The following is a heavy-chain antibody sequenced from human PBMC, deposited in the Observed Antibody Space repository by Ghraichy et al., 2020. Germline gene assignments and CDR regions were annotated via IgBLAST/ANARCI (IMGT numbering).Heavy chain of an antibody. V-gene: IGHV3-23*01. CDR3: AKDPYDSSGYYQAY. CDR2: ISGSGGNT. D-gene: IGHD3-22*01. CDR1: GFTFSSYA. J-gene: IGHJ4*02. Sequence: GGSLRLSCAASGFTFSSYAVTWVRQAPGKGLEWVSAISGSGGNTYYADSVKGRFTISRDNSKNTLSLQMNSLRAEDTAVYYCAKDPYDSSGYYQAYWGQGTLVTVSS.